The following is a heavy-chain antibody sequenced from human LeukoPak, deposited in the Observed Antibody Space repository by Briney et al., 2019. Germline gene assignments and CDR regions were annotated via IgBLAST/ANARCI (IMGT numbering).Heavy chain of an antibody. CDR3: ARPPGDYKYYGMDV. J-gene: IGHJ6*02. CDR1: GYSFTSYW. V-gene: IGHV5-51*01. CDR2: VYPGDSDT. Sequence: GESLQISCKGSGYSFTSYWIAWVRPMPGKGLEWMGIVYPGDSDTRYSPSFQGQVTISADKSIGTAYLQWNTLQASDSAIYYCARPPGDYKYYGMDVWGQGTTVTVSS.